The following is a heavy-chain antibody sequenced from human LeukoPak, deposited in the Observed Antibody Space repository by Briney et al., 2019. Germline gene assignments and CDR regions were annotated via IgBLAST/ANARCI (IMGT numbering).Heavy chain of an antibody. J-gene: IGHJ4*02. D-gene: IGHD4-17*01. Sequence: SVKVSCKASGGTFSNYAITWVRQTPGQGLELIGTVIPILLTPRYAPTFQDRVTITADEATTTLYLDLNSLTSEDTAVYYCATPDYGGGGHHRQFAYWGQGTLITVSS. CDR2: VIPILLTP. CDR1: GGTFSNYA. CDR3: ATPDYGGGGHHRQFAY. V-gene: IGHV1-69*13.